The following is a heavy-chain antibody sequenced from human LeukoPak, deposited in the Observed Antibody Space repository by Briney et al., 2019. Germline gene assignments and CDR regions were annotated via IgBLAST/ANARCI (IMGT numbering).Heavy chain of an antibody. CDR2: ISGSGGST. V-gene: IGHV3-23*01. J-gene: IGHJ4*02. CDR3: AKQVAPYYYDSSGYYYDY. Sequence: PGGSLRLSCAASGFTFSSYAMSWLRQAPGKGLEWVSAISGSGGSTYYADSVKGRFTISRDNSKNTLYLQMNSLRAEDTAVYYCAKQVAPYYYDSSGYYYDYWGQGTLVTVSS. D-gene: IGHD3-22*01. CDR1: GFTFSSYA.